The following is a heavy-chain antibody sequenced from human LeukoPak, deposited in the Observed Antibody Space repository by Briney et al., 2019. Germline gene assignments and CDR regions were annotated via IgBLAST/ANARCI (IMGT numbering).Heavy chain of an antibody. J-gene: IGHJ5*02. Sequence: GGSLRLSCAASGFTFSDYYMSWIRQAPGKGLEWVSYISSSSGYTNYADSVKGRFTISRDNAKNSLYLQMNSLRAEDTAVYYCARLISRNWFDPWGQGTLVTVSS. V-gene: IGHV3-11*06. CDR2: ISSSSGYT. CDR3: ARLISRNWFDP. D-gene: IGHD3-16*01. CDR1: GFTFSDYY.